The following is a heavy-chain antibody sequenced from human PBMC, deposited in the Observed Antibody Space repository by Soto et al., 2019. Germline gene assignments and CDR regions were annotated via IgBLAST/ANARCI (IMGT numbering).Heavy chain of an antibody. J-gene: IGHJ4*02. D-gene: IGHD6-13*01. V-gene: IGHV1-69*01. CDR2: IIPIFGTA. CDR1: GGTFSSYA. CDR3: ARIAAAGTERDLTIYYFDY. Sequence: QVQLVQSGAEVKKPGSSVKVSCKASGGTFSSYAISWVRQAPGQGLEWMGGIIPIFGTANYAQKFQGRVTNTADESTSTAYMELSSLRSEDTAVYYCARIAAAGTERDLTIYYFDYWGQGTLVTVSS.